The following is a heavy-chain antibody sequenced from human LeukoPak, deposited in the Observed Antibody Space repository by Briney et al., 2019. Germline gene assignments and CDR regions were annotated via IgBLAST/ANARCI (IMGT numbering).Heavy chain of an antibody. J-gene: IGHJ4*02. Sequence: PSQTLSLTCTVSGGSISSGSYYWSWIRQPAGKGLEWIGRIYTSGSTNYNPSLKSRVTISVDTSKNQFSLKLSSVTAADTAVCYCARDRNLNPFDYWGQGTLVTVSS. V-gene: IGHV4-61*02. CDR1: GGSISSGSYY. CDR3: ARDRNLNPFDY. D-gene: IGHD1-14*01. CDR2: IYTSGST.